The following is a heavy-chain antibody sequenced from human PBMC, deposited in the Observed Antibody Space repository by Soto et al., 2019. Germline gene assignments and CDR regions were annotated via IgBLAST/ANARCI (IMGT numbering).Heavy chain of an antibody. Sequence: PSETLSLTCTVSGGSVSSGSYYWSWIRQPPGKGLEWIGYIYYSGSTNYNPSLKSRVTISVDTSKNQFSLKLSSVTAADTAVYYCARVTIVGATKGHFEFWGQGTMVTVS. CDR2: IYYSGST. CDR1: GGSVSSGSYY. V-gene: IGHV4-61*01. J-gene: IGHJ3*01. D-gene: IGHD1-26*01. CDR3: ARVTIVGATKGHFEF.